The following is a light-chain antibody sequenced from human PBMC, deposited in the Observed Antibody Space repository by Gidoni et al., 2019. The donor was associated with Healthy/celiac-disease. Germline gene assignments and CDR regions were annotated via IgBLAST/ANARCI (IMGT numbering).Light chain of an antibody. Sequence: EIVLTQSPGTLSLSPGERATLSCRASQSVSSSYLAWYQQKPGQAPRLLIYGASSRATGIPDRFSGSGSGTDFTLTISRLEPEEFAVYYCQQYGLAPLRTFXXXTKVEIK. J-gene: IGKJ1*01. CDR3: QQYGLAPLRT. CDR2: GAS. V-gene: IGKV3-20*01. CDR1: QSVSSSY.